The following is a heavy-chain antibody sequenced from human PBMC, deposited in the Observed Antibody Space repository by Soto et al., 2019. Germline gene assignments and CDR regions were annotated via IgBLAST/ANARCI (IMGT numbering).Heavy chain of an antibody. CDR2: ISAYNGNT. CDR1: GLTVQSLG. D-gene: IGHD3-3*01. CDR3: ARDRPTNDDFWSGRFLGGLDL. V-gene: IGHV1-18*01. Sequence: ASVKDSYKASGLTVQSLGIRWLRQAPGQGLEWMGWISAYNGNTNYAQKLQGRVTMTTDTSTSTAYMELRSLRSDDTAVYYCARDRPTNDDFWSGRFLGGLDLWGQGTLVTVSS. J-gene: IGHJ5*02.